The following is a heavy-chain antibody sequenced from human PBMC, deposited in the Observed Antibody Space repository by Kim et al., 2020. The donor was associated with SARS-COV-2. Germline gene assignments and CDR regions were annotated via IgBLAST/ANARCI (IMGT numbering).Heavy chain of an antibody. V-gene: IGHV4-59*08. Sequence: NPTLKIRVHSSVDTSKNQSSLKLCSVSAADTAVYYCARHVSTIEYYFDYWGQGTLVTVSS. CDR3: ARHVSTIEYYFDY. D-gene: IGHD3-9*01. J-gene: IGHJ4*02.